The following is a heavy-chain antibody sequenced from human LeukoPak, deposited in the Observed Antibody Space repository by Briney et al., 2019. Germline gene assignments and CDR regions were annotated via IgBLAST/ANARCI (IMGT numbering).Heavy chain of an antibody. Sequence: ASVKVSCKASGYTFTSYDINWVRQATGQGLEWMGWMNPNSGNTGYAQKFQGRVTMTRNTSISTAYMELSSLRSEDTAVYYCARASRDGYNSVARYVYWGQGTLVTVSS. J-gene: IGHJ4*02. CDR3: ARASRDGYNSVARYVY. V-gene: IGHV1-8*01. D-gene: IGHD5-24*01. CDR1: GYTFTSYD. CDR2: MNPNSGNT.